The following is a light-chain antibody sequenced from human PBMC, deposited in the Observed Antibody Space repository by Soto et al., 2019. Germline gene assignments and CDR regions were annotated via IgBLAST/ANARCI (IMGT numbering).Light chain of an antibody. J-gene: IGKJ4*01. V-gene: IGKV3-15*01. CDR2: GAS. Sequence: EIVMTQSPDTLSVSPGDGATLYCSASQSVTSNLAWYQQKPGQAPRLLIYGASTRATGIPARFSGSGSGTEFTLTISSLQSEDVAIYYCHLRSNWPPRFTFGGGTKVDIK. CDR3: HLRSNWPPRFT. CDR1: QSVTSN.